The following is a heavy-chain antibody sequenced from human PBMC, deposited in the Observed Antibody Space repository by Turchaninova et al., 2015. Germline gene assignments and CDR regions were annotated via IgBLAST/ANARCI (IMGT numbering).Heavy chain of an antibody. CDR3: ARHFFPGATGSFFDW. CDR2: TYPGDSDT. D-gene: IGHD1-26*01. CDR1: GYSFATTW. V-gene: IGHV5-51*01. J-gene: IGHJ4*02. Sequence: EVPLVQSGAEVRTPGESLRISCTGSGYSFATTWIGGVRRGPGKGLGWRGITYPGDSDTRYSPSFQGQVTISADKSINTAYLQWSSLKASDTAMYYCARHFFPGATGSFFDWWGQGTLVTVSS.